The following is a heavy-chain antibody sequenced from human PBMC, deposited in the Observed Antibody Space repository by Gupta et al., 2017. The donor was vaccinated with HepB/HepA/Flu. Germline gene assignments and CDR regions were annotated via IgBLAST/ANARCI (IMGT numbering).Heavy chain of an antibody. CDR3: ASPRWQFDY. CDR1: EFPFTGSA. D-gene: IGHD4-23*01. Sequence: EVQLLESGGGLVQPGGSLRLSCAASEFPFTGSAMSWVRQAPGKGLEWVSSISGSGNSTYYADSLKGRFTISRDNSKNTLYLQMNSLRAEDTAIYYCASPRWQFDYWGQGTLVTVSS. V-gene: IGHV3-23*01. CDR2: ISGSGNST. J-gene: IGHJ4*02.